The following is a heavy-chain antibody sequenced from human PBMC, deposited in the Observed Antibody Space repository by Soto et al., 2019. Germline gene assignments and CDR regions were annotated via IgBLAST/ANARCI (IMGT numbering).Heavy chain of an antibody. CDR1: GYTFTSYD. J-gene: IGHJ5*02. CDR2: TNAGNGNT. D-gene: IGHD3-9*01. V-gene: IGHV1-3*01. Sequence: GASVKVSCKASGYTFTSYDLHWVRQAPGQRLEWMGWTNAGNGNTKYSQKFQGRVTITRDTSASTAYMELSRLRSDDTAVYYCARGYYDILTGYYTNWFDPWGQGTLVTVSS. CDR3: ARGYYDILTGYYTNWFDP.